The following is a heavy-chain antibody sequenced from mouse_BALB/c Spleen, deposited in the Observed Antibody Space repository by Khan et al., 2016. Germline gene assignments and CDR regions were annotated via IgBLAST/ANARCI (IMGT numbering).Heavy chain of an antibody. D-gene: IGHD1-1*01. Sequence: VQLQQPGADLVKPGASVKLSCKASGYTFTSYWMHWVNQRLGEGLEWFAGTNPTNGRTYYNEKFKSKATLTVDTSKSTAYMLLNGPTSEDSAVSYYARIKKIVATYFDYWGQGTTLTVSS. V-gene: IGHV1S81*02. CDR1: GYTFTSYW. J-gene: IGHJ2*01. CDR3: ARIKKIVATYFDY. CDR2: TNPTNGRT.